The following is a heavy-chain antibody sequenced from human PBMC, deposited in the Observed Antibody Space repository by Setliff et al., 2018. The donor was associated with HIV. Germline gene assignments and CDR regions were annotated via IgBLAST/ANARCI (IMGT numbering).Heavy chain of an antibody. D-gene: IGHD3-22*01. CDR3: ARRGLRGSSGFPYYFYMDV. CDR1: GGSFSDYY. CDR2: IYYSGST. Sequence: SETLSLTCAVYGGSFSDYYWNWIRQSPGKGLEWIGYIYYSGSTNYNPSLKSRVTISVDTSKNQFSLKLTSVTAADTAVYYCARRGLRGSSGFPYYFYMDVWDKGTTVTVSS. J-gene: IGHJ6*03. V-gene: IGHV4-34*01.